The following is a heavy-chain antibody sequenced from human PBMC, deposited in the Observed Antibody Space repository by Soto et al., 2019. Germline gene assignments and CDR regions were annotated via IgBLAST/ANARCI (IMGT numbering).Heavy chain of an antibody. V-gene: IGHV3-74*01. CDR2: INSDGSIT. Sequence: GGSLRLSCAASGFTFSSNWMHWVRQAPGKGLVWVSRINSDGSITSYADSVKGQFTISRDNAKNTLYLQMNSLRADDTAVYYCARGSSSWYVSFDYWGQGILVTVYS. CDR1: GFTFSSNW. D-gene: IGHD6-13*01. CDR3: ARGSSSWYVSFDY. J-gene: IGHJ4*02.